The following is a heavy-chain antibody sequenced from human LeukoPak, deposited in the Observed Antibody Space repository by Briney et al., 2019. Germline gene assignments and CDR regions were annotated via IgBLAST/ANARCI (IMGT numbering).Heavy chain of an antibody. D-gene: IGHD3-22*01. CDR3: ARVYDSSGYYSSFSY. V-gene: IGHV5-51*01. J-gene: IGHJ4*02. Sequence: GESLKISCKGSGYNFNTYWVAWVRQMPGEGLEWMGIIYPGDSDTRYSPSFQGQVIISADKSITTTYLQWSSLRASDTAMYYCARVYDSSGYYSSFSYWGQGTLVTVSS. CDR1: GYNFNTYW. CDR2: IYPGDSDT.